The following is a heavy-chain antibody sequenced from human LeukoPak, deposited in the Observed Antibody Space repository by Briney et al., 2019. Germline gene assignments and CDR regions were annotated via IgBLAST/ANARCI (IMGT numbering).Heavy chain of an antibody. J-gene: IGHJ4*02. Sequence: ASVKVSCKASGGTFSSYAIGWVRQAPGQGLEWMGRIIPILGIANYAQKFQGRVTITADKSTSTAYMELSSLRSEDTAVYYCASSENYYDSSGYLTKFDYWGQGTLVTVSS. V-gene: IGHV1-69*04. CDR1: GGTFSSYA. D-gene: IGHD3-22*01. CDR2: IIPILGIA. CDR3: ASSENYYDSSGYLTKFDY.